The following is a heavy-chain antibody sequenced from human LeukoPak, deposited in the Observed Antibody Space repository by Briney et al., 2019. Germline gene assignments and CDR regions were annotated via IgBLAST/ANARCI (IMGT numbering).Heavy chain of an antibody. CDR2: IWYDGSNK. CDR3: ARDGARYNSYFDY. J-gene: IGHJ4*02. D-gene: IGHD5-24*01. Sequence: GGSLRLSCAASGFTFSSYGMHWVRQAPGKGLEWVAVIWYDGSNKYYADSVKGRFTISRDNSKNTLYLQMNSLRAEDTAVHYCARDGARYNSYFDYWGQGTLVTVSS. V-gene: IGHV3-33*01. CDR1: GFTFSSYG.